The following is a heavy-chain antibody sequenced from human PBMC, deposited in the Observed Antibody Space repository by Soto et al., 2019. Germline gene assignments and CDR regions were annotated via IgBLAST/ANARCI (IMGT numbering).Heavy chain of an antibody. V-gene: IGHV4-30-2*01. J-gene: IGHJ6*02. CDR2: IYHSGST. CDR1: GGSISSGGYS. CDR3: AKSGSYYNPYYYYGMDV. D-gene: IGHD3-10*01. Sequence: QLQLQESGSGLVKPSQTLSLTCAVSGGSISSGGYSWSWIRQPPGKGLEWIGYIYHSGSTYYNPSLKSRVTISVDRPKNQFSLKLSSVTAADTAVYYSAKSGSYYNPYYYYGMDVWGHGTTVTVSS.